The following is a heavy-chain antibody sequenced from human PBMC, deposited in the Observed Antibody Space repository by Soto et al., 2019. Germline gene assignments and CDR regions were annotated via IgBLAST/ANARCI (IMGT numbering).Heavy chain of an antibody. Sequence: QVKLVQSGAEVKKPGTSMKVSCKASGYTFGTSGISWIRQAPGQGLEWMGWISAYNGNTNYEQKLQDRVTMTTDTSTNTAYLVLRSLRSDDTAVYYCARAGHYYDSSGYANWGQGTLVTVSS. D-gene: IGHD3-22*01. CDR3: ARAGHYYDSSGYAN. J-gene: IGHJ4*02. V-gene: IGHV1-18*01. CDR2: ISAYNGNT. CDR1: GYTFGTSG.